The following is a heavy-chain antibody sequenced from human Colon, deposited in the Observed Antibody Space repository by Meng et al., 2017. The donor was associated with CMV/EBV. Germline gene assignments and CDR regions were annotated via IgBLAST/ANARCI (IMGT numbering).Heavy chain of an antibody. CDR1: GFTFSSYS. D-gene: IGHD4-17*01. CDR3: AGRSDGDYVAY. J-gene: IGHJ4*02. Sequence: LSCAASGFTFSSYSMNWVRQAPGKGLEWVSYISSGSSYIYYADSVKGRFTISRDNANKSLYLQMHSLRADDTAVYYCAGRSDGDYVAYWGQGTLVTVS. CDR2: ISSGSSYI. V-gene: IGHV3-21*01.